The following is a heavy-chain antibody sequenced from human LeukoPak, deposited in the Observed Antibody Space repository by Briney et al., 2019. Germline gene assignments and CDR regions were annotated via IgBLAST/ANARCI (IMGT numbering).Heavy chain of an antibody. CDR3: ARGPSYTTQTGTDDY. Sequence: SVKVSCKASGGTFSSYAISWVRQAPGQGLEWMGGIIPIFGTANYAQKFQGRVTITADESTSTAYMELSSLRSEDTAVYYCARGPSYTTQTGTDDYWGPGTLVTVSS. D-gene: IGHD1-7*01. CDR1: GGTFSSYA. V-gene: IGHV1-69*13. J-gene: IGHJ4*02. CDR2: IIPIFGTA.